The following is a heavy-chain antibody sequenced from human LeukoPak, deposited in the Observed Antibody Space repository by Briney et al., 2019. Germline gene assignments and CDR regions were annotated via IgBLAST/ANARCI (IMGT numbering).Heavy chain of an antibody. Sequence: SGGSLRLSCAAPGFTFRNYATSWVRQAPGKGLGWVSAISGSGGRTYYADSVKGRFPIPRDNSKKPLNLQMNSLRAEDTAVYSCAKEPTSSGWFDPWGQGTLVTVSS. V-gene: IGHV3-23*01. D-gene: IGHD3-10*01. CDR2: ISGSGGRT. CDR3: AKEPTSSGWFDP. CDR1: GFTFRNYA. J-gene: IGHJ5*02.